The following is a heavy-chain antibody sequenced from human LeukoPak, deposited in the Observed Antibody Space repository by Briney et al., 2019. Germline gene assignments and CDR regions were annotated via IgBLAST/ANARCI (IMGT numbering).Heavy chain of an antibody. CDR3: ARGSSGSYYTLFDY. CDR2: ITSSSTYI. Sequence: GGSLRLSCAASGFTFSTYSMNWVRQAPGKGLEWVSSITSSSTYIYYADSMKGRFTISRDNAKNSLYLQMDSLRAEDTAVYYCARGSSGSYYTLFDYWGQGTLVTVSS. V-gene: IGHV3-21*01. J-gene: IGHJ4*02. D-gene: IGHD1-26*01. CDR1: GFTFSTYS.